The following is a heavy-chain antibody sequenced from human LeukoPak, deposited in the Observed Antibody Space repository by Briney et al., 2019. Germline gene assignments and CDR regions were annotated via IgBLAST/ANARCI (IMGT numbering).Heavy chain of an antibody. CDR2: INPSGGST. CDR3: ARTPKSGVIVVVYAFDY. CDR1: GYTFTSYY. Sequence: ASVKVSCKASGYTFTSYYMHWVRQAPGQGLEWMGIINPSGGSTSYAQKFQGRVTMARDMSTSTVYMELSSLRSEDAAVYYCARTPKSGVIVVVYAFDYWGQGTLVTVSS. V-gene: IGHV1-46*01. J-gene: IGHJ4*02. D-gene: IGHD3-22*01.